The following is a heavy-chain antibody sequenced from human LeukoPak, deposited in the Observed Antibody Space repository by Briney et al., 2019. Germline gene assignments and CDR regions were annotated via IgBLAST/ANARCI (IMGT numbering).Heavy chain of an antibody. Sequence: ASVKVSCKASGGTFSSYAISWVRQAPGQGLEWMGGIIPIFGTANYAQKFQGRVTITADESTSTAYMELSSLRSEDTAVYYCARAPYTFDYYDSSGYFNWGQGTLVTVSS. CDR3: ARAPYTFDYYDSSGYFN. D-gene: IGHD3-22*01. CDR1: GGTFSSYA. CDR2: IIPIFGTA. V-gene: IGHV1-69*13. J-gene: IGHJ4*02.